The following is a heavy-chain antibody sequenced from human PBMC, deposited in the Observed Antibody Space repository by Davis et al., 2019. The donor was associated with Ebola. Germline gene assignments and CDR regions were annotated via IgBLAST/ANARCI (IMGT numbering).Heavy chain of an antibody. V-gene: IGHV4-34*01. J-gene: IGHJ4*02. CDR1: GGSFSGHY. Sequence: SETLSLTCAVYGGSFSGHYWSWIRQPPGKGLEWIGEINHSGSTNYDPSLKSRVTISVDTSKNQFSLKLSSVTAADTAVYYCARRYYGSGSYYGPYYFDYWGQGTLVTVSS. CDR2: INHSGST. D-gene: IGHD3-10*01. CDR3: ARRYYGSGSYYGPYYFDY.